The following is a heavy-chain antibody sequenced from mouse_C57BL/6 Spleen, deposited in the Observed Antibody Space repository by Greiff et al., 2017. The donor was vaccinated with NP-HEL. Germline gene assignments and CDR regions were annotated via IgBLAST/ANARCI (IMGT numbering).Heavy chain of an antibody. J-gene: IGHJ3*01. CDR3: APSYYDYPFAY. D-gene: IGHD2-4*01. CDR2: IHPNSGST. Sequence: QVHVKQPGAELVKPGASVKLSCKASGYTFTSYWMHWVKQRPGQGLEWIGMIHPNSGSTNYNEKFKSKATLTVDKSSSTAYMQLSSLTSEDSAVYYCAPSYYDYPFAYWGQGTLVTVSA. CDR1: GYTFTSYW. V-gene: IGHV1-64*01.